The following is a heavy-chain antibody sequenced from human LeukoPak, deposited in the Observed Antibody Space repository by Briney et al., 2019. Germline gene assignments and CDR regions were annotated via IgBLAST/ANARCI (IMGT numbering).Heavy chain of an antibody. D-gene: IGHD5-24*01. V-gene: IGHV3-20*04. CDR2: INWNGDST. J-gene: IGHJ1*01. CDR3: VRLGRDGYTYGAAY. CDR1: GYSFDDYG. Sequence: GGSLRLSCAGSGYSFDDYGMRWVRQAPGKGLEWVAGINWNGDSTGYAASVKGRCTISRDNAKNALYLEMNSLRAEDTAFYYCVRLGRDGYTYGAAYWGLGTLVTVSS.